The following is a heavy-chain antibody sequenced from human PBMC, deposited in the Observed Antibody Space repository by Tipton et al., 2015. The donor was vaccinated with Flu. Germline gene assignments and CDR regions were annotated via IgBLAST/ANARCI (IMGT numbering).Heavy chain of an antibody. CDR3: ARDQGYCSSTSCSPSTLDY. Sequence: LRLSCTVSGGSISSYYWSWIRQPPGKGLEWIGYIYYSGSTNYSPSLKSRVTISVDTSKNQFSLKLSSATAADTAVYYCARDQGYCSSTSCSPSTLDYWGQETPVTVSS. CDR1: GGSISSYY. J-gene: IGHJ4*02. D-gene: IGHD2-2*01. CDR2: IYYSGST. V-gene: IGHV4-59*01.